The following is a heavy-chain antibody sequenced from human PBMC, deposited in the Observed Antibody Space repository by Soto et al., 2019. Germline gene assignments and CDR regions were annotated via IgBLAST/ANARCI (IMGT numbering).Heavy chain of an antibody. J-gene: IGHJ6*02. CDR1: GFTFSSYS. V-gene: IGHV3-21*01. D-gene: IGHD3-10*01. CDR3: ARVGGGRYYYYGMDV. CDR2: ISSSSSYI. Sequence: EVQLVESGGGLVKPGGSLRLSCAASGFTFSSYSMNWVRQAPGKGLEWVSSISSSSSYIYYADSVKGRFTISRDNAKNSLYLQMNSLRAEDTAVYYCARVGGGRYYYYGMDVWGQGTTVTVSS.